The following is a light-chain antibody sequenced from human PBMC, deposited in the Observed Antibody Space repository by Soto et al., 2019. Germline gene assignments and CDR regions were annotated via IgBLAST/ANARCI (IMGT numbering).Light chain of an antibody. Sequence: DIQTTHSPSTLTGTVGDRVPMTCRASQTISSWLAWYQQKPGKPPKLLIYEESTLHSGVPSRFSGRKSGTQFTLTIDSLQPEDFATYYCQQVKSYPRTFGGGTKVDNK. CDR2: EES. CDR1: QTISSW. V-gene: IGKV1-5*01. CDR3: QQVKSYPRT. J-gene: IGKJ4*01.